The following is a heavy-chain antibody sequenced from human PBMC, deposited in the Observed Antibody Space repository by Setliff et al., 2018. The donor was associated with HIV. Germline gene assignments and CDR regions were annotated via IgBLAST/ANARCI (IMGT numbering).Heavy chain of an antibody. Sequence: GGSLRLSCAASGFTFSSYGMHWVRQAPGKGLEWVAFIRYDGSNKYYADSVKGRFTISRDNAKNTLYPQMDSLRAEDTAVYYCARGVRGVVNGMDVWGQGTTVTVSS. J-gene: IGHJ6*02. CDR1: GFTFSSYG. CDR3: ARGVRGVVNGMDV. V-gene: IGHV3-30*02. D-gene: IGHD3-10*01. CDR2: IRYDGSNK.